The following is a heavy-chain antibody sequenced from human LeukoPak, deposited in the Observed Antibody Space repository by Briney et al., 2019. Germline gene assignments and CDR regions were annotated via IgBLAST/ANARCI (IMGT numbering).Heavy chain of an antibody. J-gene: IGHJ4*02. CDR1: GYTFTSYD. V-gene: IGHV1-18*01. CDR2: MNPNSGNT. D-gene: IGHD3-3*01. Sequence: ASVKVSRKASGYTFTSYDINWVRQATGQGLEWMGWMNPNSGNTNYAQKLQGRVTMTTDTSTSTAYMELRSLRSDDTAVYYCARDSRVRDFWSGYYSSVDYWGQGTLVTVSS. CDR3: ARDSRVRDFWSGYYSSVDY.